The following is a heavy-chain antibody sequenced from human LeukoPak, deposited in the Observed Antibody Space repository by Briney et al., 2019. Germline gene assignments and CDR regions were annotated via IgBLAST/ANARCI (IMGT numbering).Heavy chain of an antibody. CDR3: ARDVSGSYLIYYYYYMDV. D-gene: IGHD1-26*01. CDR2: ISSSSSYI. Sequence: GGSLRLSCAASGFTFSSYSVNWVRQAPGKGLEWVSSISSSSSYIYYADSVKGRFTISRDNAKNSLYLQMNSLRAEDTAVYYCARDVSGSYLIYYYYYMDVWGKGTTVTISS. J-gene: IGHJ6*03. V-gene: IGHV3-21*01. CDR1: GFTFSSYS.